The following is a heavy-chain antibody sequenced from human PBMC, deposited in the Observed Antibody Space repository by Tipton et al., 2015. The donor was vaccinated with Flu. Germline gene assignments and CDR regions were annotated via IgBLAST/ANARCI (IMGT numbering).Heavy chain of an antibody. CDR3: ARGYCTNGVCYWGFDY. V-gene: IGHV3-13*01. Sequence: LSLTCAASGFTFSSYDMHWVRQATGKGLEWVSAIGTAGDTYYPGSVKGRFTISRENAKNTLYLQMNSLRAGDTAVYYCARGYCTNGVCYWGFDYWGQGTLVTVSS. CDR1: GFTFSSYD. CDR2: IGTAGDT. D-gene: IGHD2-8*01. J-gene: IGHJ4*02.